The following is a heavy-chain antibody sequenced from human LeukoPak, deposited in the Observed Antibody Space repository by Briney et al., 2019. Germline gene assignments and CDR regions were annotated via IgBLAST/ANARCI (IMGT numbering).Heavy chain of an antibody. J-gene: IGHJ4*02. CDR2: ISSSGSTI. D-gene: IGHD5-12*01. V-gene: IGHV3-11*01. CDR3: ARETMATVPADF. Sequence: PSETLSLTCTVSGGSISSYYWSWIRQAPGKGLEWVSYISSSGSTIYYADSVKGRFTISRDNAKNSLYLQMNSLRAEDTAVYYCARETMATVPADFWGQGTLVTVSS. CDR1: GGSISSYY.